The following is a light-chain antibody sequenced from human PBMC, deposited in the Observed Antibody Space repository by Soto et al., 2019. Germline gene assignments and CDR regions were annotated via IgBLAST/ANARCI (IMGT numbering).Light chain of an antibody. Sequence: SVLTQSPSVSGSPGQTVTISCTGSSSNIGAGYDVHWYQQLPGTAPKLIIYGNSNRPSGVPDRFSGSKSGTSASLAITGLQAEDEADYYCQSYDSSLSGYVFGTGTKVTVL. CDR3: QSYDSSLSGYV. CDR2: GNS. V-gene: IGLV1-40*01. J-gene: IGLJ1*01. CDR1: SSNIGAGYD.